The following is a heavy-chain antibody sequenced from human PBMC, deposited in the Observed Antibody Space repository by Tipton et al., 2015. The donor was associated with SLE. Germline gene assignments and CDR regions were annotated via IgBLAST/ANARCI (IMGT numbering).Heavy chain of an antibody. D-gene: IGHD6-6*01. J-gene: IGHJ4*02. CDR1: GYSFTTYW. CDR3: ARHEYSSSPVDY. CDR2: IYPGDSDT. V-gene: IGHV5-51*01. Sequence: QSGAEVKKPGESLKISCKGSGYSFTTYWIGWVRQMPGKGLEWMGIIYPGDSDTRYSPSFQGQVTISADKSISTAFLQWSSLRASDSAMYYCARHEYSSSPVDYWGQGTLVTVSS.